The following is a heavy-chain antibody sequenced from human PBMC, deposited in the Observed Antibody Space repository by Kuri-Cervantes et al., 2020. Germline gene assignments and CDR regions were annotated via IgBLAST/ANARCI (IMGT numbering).Heavy chain of an antibody. D-gene: IGHD6-13*01. CDR3: TTDNGYSSSWYPLY. CDR1: GFTFSSYS. J-gene: IGHJ4*02. CDR2: ISSSSSTI. V-gene: IGHV3-48*01. Sequence: GGSLRLSCAASGFTFSSYSMNWVRQAPGKGLEWVSYISSSSSTIYYADSVKGRFTISRDNAKNPLYLQMNSLKTEDTAVYYCTTDNGYSSSWYPLYWGQGTLVTVSS.